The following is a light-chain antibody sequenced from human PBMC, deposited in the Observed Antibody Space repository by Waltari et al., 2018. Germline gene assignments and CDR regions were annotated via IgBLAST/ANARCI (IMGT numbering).Light chain of an antibody. CDR2: NAS. J-gene: IGKJ2*01. V-gene: IGKV1-5*03. CDR3: QQYNSYPYT. CDR1: QSISSW. Sequence: DIQMTQSPSTLSASVGDRVTITCRASQSISSWLAWYQQKPGKAPKLLIYNASRLESGVPSRFSGSGSGTEFTFTISSLQPDDFATYYCQQYNSYPYTFGQGTKLEIK.